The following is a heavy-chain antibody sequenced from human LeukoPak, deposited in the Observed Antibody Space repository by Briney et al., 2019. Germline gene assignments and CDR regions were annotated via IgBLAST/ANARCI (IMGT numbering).Heavy chain of an antibody. J-gene: IGHJ4*02. Sequence: ASVKVSCKASGYTFTSYDISWVRQATGQGLEWMGWMNPNSGNTGYAQKLQGRVTITRNTSISTAYMELSSLRSEDTAVYYCARGMISSAYSSSSVVDYWGQGTLVTVSS. D-gene: IGHD6-6*01. V-gene: IGHV1-8*03. CDR1: GYTFTSYD. CDR3: ARGMISSAYSSSSVVDY. CDR2: MNPNSGNT.